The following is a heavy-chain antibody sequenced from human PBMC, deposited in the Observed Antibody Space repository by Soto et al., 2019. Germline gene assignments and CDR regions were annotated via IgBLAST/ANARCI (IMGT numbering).Heavy chain of an antibody. V-gene: IGHV2-5*02. Sequence: QITLNESGPALVKPTQTLTLTCTCSGFSLNTRDVGVGWIRQPPGTALEWLGVVYWDDDKTYSPSLKSRLTITQDTPKNPVVLRMTKMDPVDTATYYSAHCRGGLASFWGQGTLVTVSS. J-gene: IGHJ4*02. CDR3: AHCRGGLASF. CDR2: VYWDDDK. CDR1: GFSLNTRDVG. D-gene: IGHD2-2*01.